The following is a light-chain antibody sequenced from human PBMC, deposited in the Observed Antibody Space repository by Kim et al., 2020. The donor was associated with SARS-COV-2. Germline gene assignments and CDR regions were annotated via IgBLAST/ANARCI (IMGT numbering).Light chain of an antibody. Sequence: SYELTQPPSVSVSPGQTASITCSGDKLGDKYACWYQQKPGQSPVLVIYQDSKRPSGIPERFSGSNSGNTATLTISGTQAMDAADYYCQAWDSSTAHVVFG. CDR2: QDS. CDR3: QAWDSSTAHVV. CDR1: KLGDKY. V-gene: IGLV3-1*01. J-gene: IGLJ2*01.